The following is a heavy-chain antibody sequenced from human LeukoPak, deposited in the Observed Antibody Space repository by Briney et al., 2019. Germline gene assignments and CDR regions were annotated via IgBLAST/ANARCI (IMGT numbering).Heavy chain of an antibody. CDR3: ARDRITMVRGVSGFQH. J-gene: IGHJ1*01. V-gene: IGHV1-2*04. D-gene: IGHD3-10*01. Sequence: GASVKVSCKASGYTFTGYYMHWVRQAPGQGLEWMGWINPNSGGTNYAQKFQGWVTMIRDTSISTAYMELSRLRSDDTAVYYCARDRITMVRGVSGFQHWGQGTLVTVSS. CDR1: GYTFTGYY. CDR2: INPNSGGT.